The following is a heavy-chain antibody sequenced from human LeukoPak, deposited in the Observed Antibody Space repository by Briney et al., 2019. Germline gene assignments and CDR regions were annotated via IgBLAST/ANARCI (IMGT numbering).Heavy chain of an antibody. J-gene: IGHJ5*02. V-gene: IGHV1-2*06. CDR1: GYTFTGYY. Sequence: ASVKVSCKASGYTFTGYYMHWVRQAPGQGLEWMGRINPNSGGTNYAQKFQGRVTMTRDTSISAAYMELSRLRSDDTAVYYRARGVPAAIRRPGNWFDPWGQGTLVTVSS. D-gene: IGHD2-2*02. CDR3: ARGVPAAIRRPGNWFDP. CDR2: INPNSGGT.